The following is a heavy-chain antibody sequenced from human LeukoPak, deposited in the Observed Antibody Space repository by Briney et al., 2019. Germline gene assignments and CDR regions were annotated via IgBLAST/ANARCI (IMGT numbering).Heavy chain of an antibody. CDR3: AREGIYCSSYSCYYDH. CDR2: ISTSVGSV. J-gene: IGHJ4*02. D-gene: IGHD2-2*01. V-gene: IGHV3-48*03. CDR1: GFTFSSYS. Sequence: GGSLRLSCAGSGFTFSSYSMNWVRQAPGKGLEWISYISTSVGSVDYAQSVRGRFTISRDNAAVYLHMDSLREEDTGVYFCAREGIYCSSYSCYYDHWGQGIPVTVSS.